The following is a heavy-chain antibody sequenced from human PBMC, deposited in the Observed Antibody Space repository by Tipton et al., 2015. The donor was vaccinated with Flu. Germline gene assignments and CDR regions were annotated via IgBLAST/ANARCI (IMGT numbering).Heavy chain of an antibody. D-gene: IGHD1-26*01. J-gene: IGHJ4*02. V-gene: IGHV4-39*07. CDR2: VHYSGST. Sequence: LRLSCTVSGGSISSSSYHWGWIRQPPGMGLEWIGSVHYSGSTYQNPSLESRVTISVDTSKHQFSLKLSSVTAADTAVYFCAREGRNSGGLDYWGQGTLVTVSS. CDR3: AREGRNSGGLDY. CDR1: GGSISSSSYH.